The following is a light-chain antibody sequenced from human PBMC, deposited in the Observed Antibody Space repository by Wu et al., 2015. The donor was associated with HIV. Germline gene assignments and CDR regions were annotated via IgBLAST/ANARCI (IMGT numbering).Light chain of an antibody. J-gene: IGKJ1*01. CDR1: QSVSGN. V-gene: IGKV3-15*01. Sequence: EAVMTQSPATLSVSPGERATLSCRASQSVSGNLAWYQQKPGQAPRLLIYAASTRATGIPARFSGSGSGTEFTLTISTLQSGXVAVYYCQQYNDWPQTFGQGTKVEI. CDR3: QQYNDWPQT. CDR2: AAS.